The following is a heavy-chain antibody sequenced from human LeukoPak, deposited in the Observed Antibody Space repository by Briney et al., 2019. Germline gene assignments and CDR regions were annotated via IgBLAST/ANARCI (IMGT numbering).Heavy chain of an antibody. CDR3: AGDPGYCSRTSCYTDY. CDR1: GGSFSGYY. D-gene: IGHD2-2*02. CDR2: INHSGST. J-gene: IGHJ4*02. V-gene: IGHV4-34*01. Sequence: PSETLSLTCAVYGGSFSGYYWSWLRQPPGKGLEWLGEINHSGSTNFNPSLKSRVTISVDTSKNQFSLKLSSVTAADTAVYYCAGDPGYCSRTSCYTDYWGQGTLVTVSS.